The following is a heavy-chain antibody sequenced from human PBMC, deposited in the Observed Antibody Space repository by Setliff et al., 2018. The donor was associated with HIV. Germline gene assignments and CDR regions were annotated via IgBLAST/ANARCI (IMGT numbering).Heavy chain of an antibody. D-gene: IGHD2-21*01. V-gene: IGHV4-34*01. J-gene: IGHJ5*02. CDR1: GGSFSGYY. Sequence: SETLSLTCAVYGGSFSGYYWSWIRQPPGKGLEWIGEINHSGSTNYNPSLKSRVTISVDTSKNQFSLKLSSVTAADTAVYYCARGAGCLGNDCDAYFGPWGQGILVTVSS. CDR2: INHSGST. CDR3: ARGAGCLGNDCDAYFGP.